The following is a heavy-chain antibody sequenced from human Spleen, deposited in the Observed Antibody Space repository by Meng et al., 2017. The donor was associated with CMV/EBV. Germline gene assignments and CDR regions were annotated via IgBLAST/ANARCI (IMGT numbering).Heavy chain of an antibody. J-gene: IGHJ4*02. CDR3: ARGGKTGDRDYWDIVVVPAAPFDY. V-gene: IGHV4-61*05. D-gene: IGHD2-2*01. Sequence: SETLSLTCTVSGGSISSSTYYWGWIRQPPGKGLEWIGYSYYSGSTNYNPSLKSRVTISVDTSKNQFSLKLSPVTAADTAVYYCARGGKTGDRDYWDIVVVPAAPFDYWGQGTLVTVSS. CDR2: SYYSGST. CDR1: GGSISSSTYY.